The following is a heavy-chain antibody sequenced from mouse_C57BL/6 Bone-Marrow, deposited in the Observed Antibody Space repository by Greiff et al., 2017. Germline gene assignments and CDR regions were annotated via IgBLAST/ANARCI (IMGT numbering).Heavy chain of an antibody. J-gene: IGHJ1*03. CDR2: IYPGGGYT. V-gene: IGHV1-63*01. CDR3: ELYYDYEDWYFDV. D-gene: IGHD2-4*01. CDR1: GYTFTNYW. Sequence: QVQLQQSGAELVRPGTSVKMSCKASGYTFTNYWIGWAKQRPGHGLEWIGDIYPGGGYTNYNEKFKGKATLTADKSSSPAYMQFSSLTSEDSAIYYCELYYDYEDWYFDVWGTGTTVTVSS.